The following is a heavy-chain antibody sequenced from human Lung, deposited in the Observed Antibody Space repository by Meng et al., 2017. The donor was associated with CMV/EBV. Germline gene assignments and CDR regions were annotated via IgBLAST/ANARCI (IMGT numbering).Heavy chain of an antibody. J-gene: IGHJ4*02. CDR2: VVPLFGTA. D-gene: IGHD6-13*01. Sequence: SVKVSXXTSGNVFSTFAVSWLRQAPGQGLEWMGGVVPLFGTANYAQKFQGRVTITADASTTTAYMELRSLKSEDTAIYFCARDVPRAGGAGSQFDFWGQGXLVTVSS. CDR3: ARDVPRAGGAGSQFDF. V-gene: IGHV1-69*13. CDR1: GNVFSTFA.